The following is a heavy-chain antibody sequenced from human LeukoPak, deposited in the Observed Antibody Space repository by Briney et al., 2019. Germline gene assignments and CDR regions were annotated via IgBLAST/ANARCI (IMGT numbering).Heavy chain of an antibody. CDR1: GGSISSSSYY. V-gene: IGHV4-39*01. D-gene: IGHD5-12*01. CDR3: ARHSRWLPVDY. Sequence: PSETLSLTCTVSGGSISSSSYYWGWIRQPPGKGLEWIGSIYYSGSTNYNPSLKSRVTISVDTSKNQFSLKLSSVTAADTAVYYCARHSRWLPVDYWGQGTLVTVSS. J-gene: IGHJ4*02. CDR2: IYYSGST.